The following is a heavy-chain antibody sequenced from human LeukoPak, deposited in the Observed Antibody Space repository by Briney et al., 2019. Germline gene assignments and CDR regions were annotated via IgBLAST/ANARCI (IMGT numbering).Heavy chain of an antibody. CDR2: INPNSGGT. CDR1: GYTFTGYY. D-gene: IGHD3-3*01. Sequence: GASVKVSCKASGYTFTGYYMHWVRQAPGQGLEWMGWINPNSGGTSYAQKFQGRVTTTRDTSTSTVYMELSSLRSEDTAVYYCARDRSGYRAEYFQHWGQGTLVTVSS. V-gene: IGHV1-2*02. CDR3: ARDRSGYRAEYFQH. J-gene: IGHJ1*01.